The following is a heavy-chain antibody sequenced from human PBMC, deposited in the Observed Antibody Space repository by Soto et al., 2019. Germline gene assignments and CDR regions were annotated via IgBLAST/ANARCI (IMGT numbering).Heavy chain of an antibody. CDR2: INPSGGST. Sequence: GASVKVSCKASGYTFTSYYMHWVRQAPGQGLEWMGIINPSGGSTSYAQKFQGRVTMTRDTSTSTVYMELSSLRSEDTAVYYCALEHYDILTGSPWDYYYYGMDVWGQGTTVTVSS. D-gene: IGHD3-9*01. V-gene: IGHV1-46*01. CDR3: ALEHYDILTGSPWDYYYYGMDV. CDR1: GYTFTSYY. J-gene: IGHJ6*02.